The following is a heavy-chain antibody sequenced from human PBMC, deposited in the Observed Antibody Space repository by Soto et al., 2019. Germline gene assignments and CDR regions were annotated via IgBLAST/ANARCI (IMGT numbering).Heavy chain of an antibody. J-gene: IGHJ3*02. CDR1: GFSFSAYA. D-gene: IGHD2-8*01. CDR2: LVGSGGDK. V-gene: IGHV3-23*01. CDR3: AKDLIAGNGLCEPFDM. Sequence: EVQLLESGGGLVQPGGSLRLSCAASGFSFSAYAMNWVRQAPGKGLQWVSGLVGSGGDKNYADSVRGRFTVSRDNSKNTLYLQMNSLRDEDTDVYYGAKDLIAGNGLCEPFDMWGRGTTVTVSS.